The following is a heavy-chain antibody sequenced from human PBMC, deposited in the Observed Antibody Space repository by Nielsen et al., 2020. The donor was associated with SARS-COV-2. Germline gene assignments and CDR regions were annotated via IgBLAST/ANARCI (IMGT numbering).Heavy chain of an antibody. CDR3: ARARATIFGLVMPYGMDV. CDR2: INPNSAGT. J-gene: IGHJ6*02. V-gene: IGHV1-2*02. D-gene: IGHD3/OR15-3a*01. Sequence: ASVKVSCKASGYTFTAYYIHWVRQAPGQGLEWMGWINPNSAGTDYAQKFQGRVTMTRDTSISTAYMELTRLRSDDTAVYYCARARATIFGLVMPYGMDVWGQGTTVAVSS. CDR1: GYTFTAYY.